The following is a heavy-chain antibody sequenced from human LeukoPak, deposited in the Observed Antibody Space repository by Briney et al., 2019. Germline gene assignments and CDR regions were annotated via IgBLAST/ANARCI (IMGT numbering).Heavy chain of an antibody. D-gene: IGHD6-6*01. CDR2: IDWDDDT. Sequence: VSGPALAKPTQTLTLTCTFSGVSLSTSGVCGSWIRQPPGKALEWLARIDWDDDTYYSTTLKTRLTISKDTSKNQVVLTMINMDPVDTATYYCARTSYSSSSVFFDYWGQGTLVTVSS. CDR1: GVSLSTSGVC. J-gene: IGHJ4*02. V-gene: IGHV2-70*11. CDR3: ARTSYSSSSVFFDY.